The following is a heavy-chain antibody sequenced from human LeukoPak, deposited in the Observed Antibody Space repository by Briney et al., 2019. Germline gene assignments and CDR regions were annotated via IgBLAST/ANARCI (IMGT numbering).Heavy chain of an antibody. CDR3: ARENYDFWSGYLDRDAFDI. CDR2: IYYSGST. D-gene: IGHD3-3*01. J-gene: IGHJ3*02. Sequence: PSETLSLTCTVSGGSISSYYWSWIRQPPGKGLEWIGYIYYSGSTNYNPSLKSRVTISVDTSKNQFSLKLSSVTAADTAVYYCARENYDFWSGYLDRDAFDIWGQGTMVTVSS. CDR1: GGSISSYY. V-gene: IGHV4-59*01.